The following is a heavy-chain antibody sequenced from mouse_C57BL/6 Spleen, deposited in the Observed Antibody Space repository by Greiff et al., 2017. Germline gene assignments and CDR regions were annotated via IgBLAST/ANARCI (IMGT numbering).Heavy chain of an antibody. CDR2: IDPSDSYT. CDR3: APTVVATKDYWYFDV. V-gene: IGHV1-50*01. CDR1: GYTFTSYW. D-gene: IGHD1-1*01. Sequence: QVHVKQPGAELVKPGASVKLSCKASGYTFTSYWMQWVKQRPGQGLEWIGEIDPSDSYTNYNQKFKGKATLTVDTSSSTAYMQLSSLTSEDSAVYYCAPTVVATKDYWYFDVWGTGTTVTVSS. J-gene: IGHJ1*03.